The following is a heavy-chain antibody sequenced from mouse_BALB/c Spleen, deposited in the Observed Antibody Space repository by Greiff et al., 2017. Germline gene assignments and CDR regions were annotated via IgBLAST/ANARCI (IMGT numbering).Heavy chain of an antibody. J-gene: IGHJ3*01. D-gene: IGHD2-10*02. CDR2: INPSSGYT. CDR1: GYTFTSYT. Sequence: VQLKESAAELARPGASVKMSCKASGYTFTSYTMHWVKQRPGQGLEWIGYINPSSGYTEYNQKFKDKTTLTADKSSSTAYMQLSSLTSEDSAVYYCARLYGSFAYWGQGTLVTVSA. V-gene: IGHV1-4*02. CDR3: ARLYGSFAY.